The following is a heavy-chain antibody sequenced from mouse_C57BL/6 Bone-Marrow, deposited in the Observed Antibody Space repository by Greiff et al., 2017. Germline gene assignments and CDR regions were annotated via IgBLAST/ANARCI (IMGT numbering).Heavy chain of an antibody. V-gene: IGHV1-55*01. Sequence: QVQLQQPGAELVKPGASVKMSCKASGYTFTSYWITWVKQRPGQGLEWIGDIYPGSGSTNYNEKFKSKATLTVATSSSTAYMQLSSLASEDSAVYYCARQAYYYGSSPCAYWGQGTLVTVSA. J-gene: IGHJ3*01. CDR3: ARQAYYYGSSPCAY. CDR2: IYPGSGST. D-gene: IGHD1-1*01. CDR1: GYTFTSYW.